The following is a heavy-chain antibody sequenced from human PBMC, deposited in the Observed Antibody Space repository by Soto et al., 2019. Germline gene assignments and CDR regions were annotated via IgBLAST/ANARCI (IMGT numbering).Heavy chain of an antibody. CDR2: INHSGST. D-gene: IGHD2-15*01. CDR1: GGSFSGYY. CDR3: ARARGSSRIDY. J-gene: IGHJ4*02. V-gene: IGHV4-34*01. Sequence: QVQLQQWGAGLLKPSETLSLTCAVYGGSFSGYYWSWIRQPPGKGLEWIGEINHSGSTNYNPSLKSRVTISVDTSKNQFSLKLSSVTAADTAVYYCARARGSSRIDYWGQGTLVTVSS.